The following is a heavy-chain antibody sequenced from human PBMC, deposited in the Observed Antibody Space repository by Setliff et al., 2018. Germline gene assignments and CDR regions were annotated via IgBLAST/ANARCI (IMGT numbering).Heavy chain of an antibody. J-gene: IGHJ4*02. Sequence: GGSLRLSCAASGLTFSTYRFHWVRQAPGKGLEWVAVIWDDGVKKYHADSVKGRFTISRDNSKNMLYLQMNSLRAEDTAVYYCARSETCHSTHCSPYDYWGQGTPVTVSS. V-gene: IGHV3-33*08. CDR1: GLTFSTYR. CDR3: ARSETCHSTHCSPYDY. CDR2: IWDDGVKK. D-gene: IGHD2-2*01.